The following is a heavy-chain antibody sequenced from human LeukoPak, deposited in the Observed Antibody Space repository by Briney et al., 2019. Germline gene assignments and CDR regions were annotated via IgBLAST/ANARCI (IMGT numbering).Heavy chain of an antibody. Sequence: ASVKVSXKASGGTFRSYAISWVRQAPGQGLEWMGGIIPIFGTANYAQKFQGRVTITADESTSTAYMELSSLRSEDTAVYYCASSHPLVVVPAAVNVWFDPWGQGTLVTVSS. D-gene: IGHD2-2*01. CDR2: IIPIFGTA. J-gene: IGHJ5*02. CDR3: ASSHPLVVVPAAVNVWFDP. V-gene: IGHV1-69*13. CDR1: GGTFRSYA.